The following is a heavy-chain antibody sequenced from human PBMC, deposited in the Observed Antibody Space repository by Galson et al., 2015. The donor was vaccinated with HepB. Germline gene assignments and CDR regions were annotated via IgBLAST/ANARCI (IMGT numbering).Heavy chain of an antibody. CDR1: GFTFTSSA. J-gene: IGHJ6*02. V-gene: IGHV1-58*02. Sequence: SVKVSCKASGFTFTSSAMQWVRQARGQRLEWIGWIVVGSGNTNYAQKFQERVTITRDMSTSTAYMELSSLRSEDTAVYYCAAGDIVVVPAARKPYYYYGMDVWGQGTMVTVSS. CDR2: IVVGSGNT. D-gene: IGHD2-2*01. CDR3: AAGDIVVVPAARKPYYYYGMDV.